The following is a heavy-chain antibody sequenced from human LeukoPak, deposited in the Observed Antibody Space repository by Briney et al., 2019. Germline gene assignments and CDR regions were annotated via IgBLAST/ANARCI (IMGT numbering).Heavy chain of an antibody. CDR1: GFTVSSNY. D-gene: IGHD3-22*01. V-gene: IGHV3-66*01. CDR2: IYSGGST. CDR3: ARDYYDSSGYYGFDY. J-gene: IGHJ4*02. Sequence: GGSLRLSWAASGFTVSSNYMSWVRQAPGKGLEWVSVIYSGGSTYYADSVKGRFTISRDNSKNTLYLQMNSLRAEDTAVYYCARDYYDSSGYYGFDYWGQGTLVTVSS.